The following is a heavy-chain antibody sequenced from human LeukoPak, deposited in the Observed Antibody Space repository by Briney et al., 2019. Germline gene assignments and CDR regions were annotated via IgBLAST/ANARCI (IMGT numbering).Heavy chain of an antibody. CDR2: ISSSSTSM. V-gene: IGHV3-48*01. Sequence: PGGSLRLSCAASGFTFSSYSMNWVRQAPGKGLEWVSYISSSSTSMYYADSVKGRFTISRDNARNSLYLQMNSLRAEDTAVYYCARQNGAGYYYHFDSWGQGTLGTVSS. CDR1: GFTFSSYS. J-gene: IGHJ4*02. CDR3: ARQNGAGYYYHFDS. D-gene: IGHD3-22*01.